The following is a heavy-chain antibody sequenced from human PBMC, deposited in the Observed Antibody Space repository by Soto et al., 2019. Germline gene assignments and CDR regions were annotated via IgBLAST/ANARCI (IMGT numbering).Heavy chain of an antibody. CDR3: ARSGYPAGSYYGMDV. CDR1: GFTFSSYD. CDR2: IGTAGDT. D-gene: IGHD6-25*01. J-gene: IGHJ6*02. V-gene: IGHV3-13*01. Sequence: GGSLRLSCAASGFTFSSYDMHWVRQATGKGLEWVSAIGTAGDTYYPGSVKGRFTISRENAKNSLYLQMNSLRAEDTAVYYCARSGYPAGSYYGMDVWGQGTTVTVSS.